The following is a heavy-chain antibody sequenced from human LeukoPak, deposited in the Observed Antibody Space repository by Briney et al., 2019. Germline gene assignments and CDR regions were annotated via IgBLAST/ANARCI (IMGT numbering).Heavy chain of an antibody. Sequence: PSETLSLTCTVPGGSISNYYGSWIRQPPGKGLEWIGDISYIGSTKYNPSLKSRVTISEDTSKKQFSQKLSSVTAADTAVYYCAGSYHYSMDVWGKGTTVTVSS. V-gene: IGHV4-59*01. CDR3: AGSYHYSMDV. CDR1: GGSISNYY. J-gene: IGHJ6*03. CDR2: ISYIGST.